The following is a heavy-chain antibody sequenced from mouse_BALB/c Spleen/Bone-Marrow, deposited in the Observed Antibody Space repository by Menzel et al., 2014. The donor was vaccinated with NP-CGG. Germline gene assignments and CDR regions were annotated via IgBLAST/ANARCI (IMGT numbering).Heavy chain of an antibody. CDR2: IDTSDSYI. D-gene: IGHD2-4*01. CDR3: ARGGHDFSLDY. Sequence: QVQPQQSEAEFVMPGASVKMSCKASGYTFTDKWMHWVKQRPGQGLEWIGAIDTSDSYINYNQKFKGKASLTVDASSSTAYMHLSSLTSDDSAVYYCARGGHDFSLDYWGQGTSVIVSS. CDR1: GYTFTDKW. J-gene: IGHJ4*01. V-gene: IGHV1-69*01.